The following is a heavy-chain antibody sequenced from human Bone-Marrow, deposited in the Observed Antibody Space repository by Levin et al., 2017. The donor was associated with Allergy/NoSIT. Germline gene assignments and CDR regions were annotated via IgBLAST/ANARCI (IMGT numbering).Heavy chain of an antibody. D-gene: IGHD3-16*02. CDR3: AKEGRLGELSLGVPDFDY. J-gene: IGHJ4*02. V-gene: IGHV3-9*01. Sequence: SCAASGFTFDDYAMHWVRQAPGKGLEWVSGISWNSGSIGYADSVKGRFTISRDNAKNSLYLQMNSLRAEDTALYYCAKEGRLGELSLGVPDFDYWGQGTLVTVSS. CDR1: GFTFDDYA. CDR2: ISWNSGSI.